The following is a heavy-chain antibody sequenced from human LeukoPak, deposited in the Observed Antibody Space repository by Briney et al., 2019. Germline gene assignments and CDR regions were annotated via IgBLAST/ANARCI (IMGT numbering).Heavy chain of an antibody. CDR2: ISYDGSNK. CDR3: ARDDLTHHGDV. D-gene: IGHD3-3*01. J-gene: IGHJ6*04. CDR1: GFTFSSYA. Sequence: GGSLRLSCAASGFTFSSYAMHWVRQAPGKGLEWVAVISYDGSNKYYADSVKGRFTISRDNSKNTLYLQMNSLRAEDSGVYYCARDDLTHHGDVWGKGTTVTVSS. V-gene: IGHV3-30*04.